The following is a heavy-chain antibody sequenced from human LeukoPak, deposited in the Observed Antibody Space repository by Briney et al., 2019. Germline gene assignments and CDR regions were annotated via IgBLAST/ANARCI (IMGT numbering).Heavy chain of an antibody. CDR1: GFTFSDST. J-gene: IGHJ2*01. V-gene: IGHV3-49*03. Sequence: GGSLRLSCTGSGFTFSDSTITWFLQAPGKGPEWVGFVRRKTYGGAALYAASVKGRFIITRDDSTSIAYLQMNNLKIEDTGVYYCTRGQGLYFWGRGTLVTVSS. D-gene: IGHD2-8*01. CDR2: VRRKTYGGAA. CDR3: TRGQGLYF.